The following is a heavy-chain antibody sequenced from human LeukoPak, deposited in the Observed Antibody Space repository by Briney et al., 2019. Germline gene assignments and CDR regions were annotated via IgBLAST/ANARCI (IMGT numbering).Heavy chain of an antibody. V-gene: IGHV4-34*01. D-gene: IGHD1-26*01. CDR3: ARLRRQYSGSLFDY. Sequence: PSETLSLTCAVYGGSFSGYYWSWIRQPPGKGLEWIGEINHSGSTNYNPSLKSRVTISVDTSKNQFSLRLSSVTAADTAVYYCARLRRQYSGSLFDYWGQGTLVTVSS. CDR1: GGSFSGYY. CDR2: INHSGST. J-gene: IGHJ4*01.